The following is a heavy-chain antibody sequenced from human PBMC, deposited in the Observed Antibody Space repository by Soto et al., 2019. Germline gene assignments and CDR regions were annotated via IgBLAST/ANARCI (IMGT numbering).Heavy chain of an antibody. CDR3: APPYEDSSGYSSY. Sequence: GGSLIVSCAASGFTFSSYAMSWVRQAPGKGLEWVSAISGSGGSTYYADSVKGRFTISRDNSKNTLYLQMNSLRAEDTAVYYGAPPYEDSSGYSSYWGQGTLGNVSS. J-gene: IGHJ4*02. CDR1: GFTFSSYA. CDR2: ISGSGGST. D-gene: IGHD3-22*01. V-gene: IGHV3-23*01.